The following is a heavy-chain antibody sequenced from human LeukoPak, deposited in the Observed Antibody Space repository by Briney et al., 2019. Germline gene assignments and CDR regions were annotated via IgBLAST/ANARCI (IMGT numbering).Heavy chain of an antibody. CDR2: IDPNSGGT. D-gene: IGHD6-13*01. Sequence: GASVKVSCKTSGYTFTGYYIHWVRQAPGQGLEWMGWIDPNSGGTTYAQKFQGRVTITRDTSISTAYMELSRLTSADTAVYLCATPSSSSWYGIDRWGQGSLVTVSS. V-gene: IGHV1-2*02. J-gene: IGHJ5*02. CDR3: ATPSSSSWYGIDR. CDR1: GYTFTGYY.